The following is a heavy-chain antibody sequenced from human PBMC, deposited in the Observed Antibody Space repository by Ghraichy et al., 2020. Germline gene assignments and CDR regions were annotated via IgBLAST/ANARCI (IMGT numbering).Heavy chain of an antibody. CDR3: ARERHDDYVGGSGMDV. Sequence: GGSLRLSCTASGFTFSNYAIHWVRQAPGTGLEWVAVIWSDGRKQFYGDSVKGRFTISRDNSKDTLYLQMNSLRGEDTAVYYCARERHDDYVGGSGMDVWGQGTTVTVSS. J-gene: IGHJ6*02. CDR1: GFTFSNYA. V-gene: IGHV3-33*01. CDR2: IWSDGRKQ. D-gene: IGHD3-16*01.